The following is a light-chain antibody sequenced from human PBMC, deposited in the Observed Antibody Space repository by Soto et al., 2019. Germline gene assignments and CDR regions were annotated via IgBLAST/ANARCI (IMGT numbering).Light chain of an antibody. CDR1: QSVTSS. CDR2: GAS. Sequence: EIVMRQSPATLSVSPGERATLSCRASQSVTSSVAWYQQKRGQAPRLLIYGASTRATGIPARFSGSGSGTEGTLTITSLQSEDFAVDYCQQHKDWPPRYTCGQGTKLDIK. J-gene: IGKJ2*01. CDR3: QQHKDWPPRYT. V-gene: IGKV3-15*01.